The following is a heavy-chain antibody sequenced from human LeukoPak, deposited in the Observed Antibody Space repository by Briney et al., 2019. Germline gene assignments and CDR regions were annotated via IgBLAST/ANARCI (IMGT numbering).Heavy chain of an antibody. CDR3: ARVTRVAAAGTGWGIDY. V-gene: IGHV4-39*01. CDR1: GGSISSSSYY. J-gene: IGHJ4*02. D-gene: IGHD6-13*01. CDR2: IYYSGST. Sequence: SETLSLTCTVSGGSISSSSYYWGWIRQPPGKGLEWIGSIYYSGSTYYNPSLKSRVTISVDTSKNQFSLKLSSVTAADTAVYYCARVTRVAAAGTGWGIDYWGQGTLVTVSS.